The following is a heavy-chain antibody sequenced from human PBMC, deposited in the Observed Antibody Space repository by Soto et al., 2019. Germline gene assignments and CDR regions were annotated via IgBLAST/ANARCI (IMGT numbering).Heavy chain of an antibody. J-gene: IGHJ5*02. V-gene: IGHV4-34*01. CDR2: INHSGST. CDR1: GGSFSGYY. Sequence: SETLSLTCAVYGGSFSGYYWSWIRQPPGKGLEWIGEINHSGSTNYNPSLKSRVTISVDTSKNQFSLKLSSVTAADTAVYYCAIRDCSSTSCYLFDPWGQGTLVTVSS. CDR3: AIRDCSSTSCYLFDP. D-gene: IGHD2-2*01.